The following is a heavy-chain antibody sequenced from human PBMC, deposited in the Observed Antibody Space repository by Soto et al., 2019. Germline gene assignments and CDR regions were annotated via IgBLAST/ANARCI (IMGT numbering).Heavy chain of an antibody. D-gene: IGHD5-12*01. CDR3: VRLASGYDWGLYYMDV. V-gene: IGHV5-51*03. CDR1: GYFFSNYW. CDR2: VQPLDSDT. J-gene: IGHJ6*03. Sequence: VQLVQSGAEVKKPGESLKISCKGTGYFFSNYWIGWVRQMPGKGLEWMGAVQPLDSDTRNSPSLQGQVTISADNSISTAYLQWSSLKASDTAMYYCVRLASGYDWGLYYMDVWGKGITVTVSS.